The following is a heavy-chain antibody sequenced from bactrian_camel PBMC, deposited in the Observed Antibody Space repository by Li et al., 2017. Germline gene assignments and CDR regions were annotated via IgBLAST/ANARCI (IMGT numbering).Heavy chain of an antibody. D-gene: IGHD1*01. CDR1: GFTFRDYD. J-gene: IGHJ4*01. Sequence: VQLVESGGGLVQPGGSLRLSCAASGFTFRDYDMSWVRQAPGKGLEWVSAINGGGAGTYYADSVTGRFAISRDNAKNTVALQMNRLKPEDTAVYYCVKSDNLYGLDSWGQGTQVTVS. CDR3: VKSDNLYGLDS. CDR2: INGGGAGT. V-gene: IGHV3S40*01.